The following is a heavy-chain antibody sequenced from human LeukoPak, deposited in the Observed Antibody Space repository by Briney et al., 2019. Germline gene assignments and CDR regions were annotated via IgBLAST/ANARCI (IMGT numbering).Heavy chain of an antibody. Sequence: GGSLRLSCAAAGFTFNKYWMSWVRQAPGKGLEWVAFIRYDGSNKYYADSVKGRFTISRDNSKNTLYLQMNSLRAEDTAVYYCAKSAVRGSGMLPYYWGQGTLVTVSS. CDR2: IRYDGSNK. CDR1: GFTFNKYW. J-gene: IGHJ4*02. D-gene: IGHD3-10*01. CDR3: AKSAVRGSGMLPYY. V-gene: IGHV3-30*02.